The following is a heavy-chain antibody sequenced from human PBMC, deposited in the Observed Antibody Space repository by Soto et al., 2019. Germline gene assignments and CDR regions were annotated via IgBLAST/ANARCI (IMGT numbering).Heavy chain of an antibody. D-gene: IGHD3-3*01. CDR2: IYSGGST. CDR1: GFTVSSNY. V-gene: IGHV3-66*01. Sequence: PGGSLRLSCAASGFTVSSNYMSWVRQAPGKGLEWVSVIYSGGSTYYADSVKGRFTISRDNSKNTLYLQMNSLRAEDTAVYYCGRAHGVDFWSGYYYYDAFDIWGQGTMVTVSS. J-gene: IGHJ3*02. CDR3: GRAHGVDFWSGYYYYDAFDI.